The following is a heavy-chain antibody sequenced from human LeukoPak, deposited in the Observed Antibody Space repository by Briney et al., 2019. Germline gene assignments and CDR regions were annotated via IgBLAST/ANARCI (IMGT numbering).Heavy chain of an antibody. CDR2: ISSNGGST. CDR3: AKWPEGAMDYFDY. J-gene: IGHJ4*02. CDR1: GFTFSSYA. D-gene: IGHD3-16*01. V-gene: IGHV3-64D*08. Sequence: SGGSLRLSCSASGFTFSSYAMHWVRQAPGKGLEYVSAISSNGGSTYYADSVKGRFTISRDNSKNTLYLEMSSLRVEDTAIYYCAKWPEGAMDYFDYWGQGTLVTVSS.